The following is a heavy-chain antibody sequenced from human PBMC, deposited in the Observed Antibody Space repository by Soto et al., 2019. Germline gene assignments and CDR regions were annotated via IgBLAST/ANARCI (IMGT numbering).Heavy chain of an antibody. V-gene: IGHV1-46*01. Sequence: GASVKVSCKASGYTFTNFYIHWVRQVPGQGLECMGIISLSGDVTTYAQKFQDRVTMTTDTSTNTAYLELSNLRSDDTAVYFCDGGLGSGSYHSPSDYWGQGTPVTVSS. J-gene: IGHJ4*02. CDR2: ISLSGDVT. D-gene: IGHD1-26*01. CDR1: GYTFTNFY. CDR3: DGGLGSGSYHSPSDY.